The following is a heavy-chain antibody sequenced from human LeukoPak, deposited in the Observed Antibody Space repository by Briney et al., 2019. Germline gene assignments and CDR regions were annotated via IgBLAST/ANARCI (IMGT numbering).Heavy chain of an antibody. J-gene: IGHJ4*02. D-gene: IGHD2-8*01. V-gene: IGHV3-30*18. CDR2: ISYDGSNK. CDR3: AKDGMVYASPYYFDY. CDR1: GFTFSSYG. Sequence: PGGSLRLSCAASGFTFSSYGMPWVRQAPGKGLEWVAVISYDGSNKYYADSVKGRFTISRDNSKNTLYLQMNSLRAEDTAVYYCAKDGMVYASPYYFDYWGQGTLVTVSS.